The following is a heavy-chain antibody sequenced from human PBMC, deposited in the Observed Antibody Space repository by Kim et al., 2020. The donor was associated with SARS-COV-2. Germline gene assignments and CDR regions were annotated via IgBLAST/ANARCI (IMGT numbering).Heavy chain of an antibody. CDR2: IWYDGSNK. Sequence: GGSLRLSCAASGFTFSSYGMHWVRQAPGKGLEWVAVIWYDGSNKYYADSVKGRFTISRDNSKNTLYLQMNSLRAEDTAVYYCARGYSGYGSYYYYGMDVWGQGTTVTVSS. J-gene: IGHJ6*02. D-gene: IGHD5-12*01. CDR1: GFTFSSYG. V-gene: IGHV3-33*01. CDR3: ARGYSGYGSYYYYGMDV.